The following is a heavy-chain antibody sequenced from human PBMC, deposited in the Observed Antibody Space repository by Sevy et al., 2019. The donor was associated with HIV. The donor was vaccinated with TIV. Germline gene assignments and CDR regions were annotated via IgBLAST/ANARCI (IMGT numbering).Heavy chain of an antibody. Sequence: GGSLRLSCAASEFTFSSHAVSWVRQAPGKGLEWVSAISGNGGNRHYADSVRGRFTNSGDSFKNTLYLQMNSLRAEDTALYYCARGGRGISAFDIWGQGTMVTVSS. CDR2: ISGNGGNR. J-gene: IGHJ3*02. CDR3: ARGGRGISAFDI. D-gene: IGHD1-26*01. CDR1: EFTFSSHA. V-gene: IGHV3-23*01.